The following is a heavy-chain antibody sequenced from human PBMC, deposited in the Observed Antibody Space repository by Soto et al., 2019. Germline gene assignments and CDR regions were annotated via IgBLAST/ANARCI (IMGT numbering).Heavy chain of an antibody. D-gene: IGHD3-22*01. J-gene: IGHJ4*02. CDR3: AVLYPYESSGYHLNY. V-gene: IGHV4-34*01. CDR2: INHSGST. Sequence: ETLSLTCAVYGGSFSGYYWSWIRQPPGKGLEWIGEINHSGSTNYNPSLKSRVTISVDTSKNQFSLKLSSVTAADTAVFHCAVLYPYESSGYHLNYWGQGTLVTVSS. CDR1: GGSFSGYY.